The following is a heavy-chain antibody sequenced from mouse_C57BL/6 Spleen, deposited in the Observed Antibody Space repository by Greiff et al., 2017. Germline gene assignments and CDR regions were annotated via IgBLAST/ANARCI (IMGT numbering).Heavy chain of an antibody. CDR2: IRNKANGYTT. D-gene: IGHD3-3*01. J-gene: IGHJ4*01. CDR1: GFTFTDYY. Sequence: EVKVVESGGGLVQPGGSLSLSCAASGFTFTDYYMSWVRQPPGKALEWLGFIRNKANGYTTEYSASVKGRFTISRDNSQSILYLQMNALRAEDSATYYCARKGDYYAMDYWGQGTSVTVSS. V-gene: IGHV7-3*01. CDR3: ARKGDYYAMDY.